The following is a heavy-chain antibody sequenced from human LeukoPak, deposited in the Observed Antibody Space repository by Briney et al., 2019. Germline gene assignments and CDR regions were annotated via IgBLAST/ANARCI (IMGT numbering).Heavy chain of an antibody. CDR3: ARGLVPGFLDY. CDR2: INSDESIT. CDR1: GFTFGSSW. D-gene: IGHD4-11*01. V-gene: IGHV3-74*01. Sequence: GGSLRLSCAASGFTFGSSWMYWVRQAPGKGLVWVSRINSDESITTYADSAKGRFTISRDNAKNTLYLQMNSLRAEDTAVYYCARGLVPGFLDYWGQGTPVTGSS. J-gene: IGHJ4*02.